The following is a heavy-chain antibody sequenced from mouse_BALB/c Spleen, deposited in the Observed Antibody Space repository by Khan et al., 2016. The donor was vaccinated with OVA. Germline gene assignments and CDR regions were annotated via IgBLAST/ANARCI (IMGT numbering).Heavy chain of an antibody. J-gene: IGHJ3*01. Sequence: VKLEESGPGLVQPSQSLSITCTVSGFSLTTYGVHWVRQSPGKGLEWLGVIWRGGTTDYSAAFISRLSITKDNSKSQVFFKMNSLQANDTAIYYCARNYDYDEGLAYWGQGTLVTVSA. CDR3: ARNYDYDEGLAY. CDR2: IWRGGTT. CDR1: GFSLTTYG. D-gene: IGHD2-4*01. V-gene: IGHV2-2*02.